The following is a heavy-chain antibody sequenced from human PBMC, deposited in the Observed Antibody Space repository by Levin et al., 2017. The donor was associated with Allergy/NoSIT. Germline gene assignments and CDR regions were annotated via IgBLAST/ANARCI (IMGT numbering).Heavy chain of an antibody. CDR3: ARGPKGSSSVPDY. D-gene: IGHD6-13*01. CDR2: ISYDGSNK. V-gene: IGHV3-30-3*01. CDR1: GFTFSSYA. J-gene: IGHJ4*02. Sequence: GESLKISCAASGFTFSSYAMHWVRQAPGKGLEWVAVISYDGSNKYYADSVKGRFTISRDNSKNTLYLQMNSLRAEDTAVYYCARGPKGSSSVPDYWGQGTLVTVSS.